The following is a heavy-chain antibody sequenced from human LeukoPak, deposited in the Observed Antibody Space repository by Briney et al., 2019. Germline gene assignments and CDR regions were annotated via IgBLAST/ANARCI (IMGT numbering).Heavy chain of an antibody. D-gene: IGHD4-17*01. Sequence: GGSLRLSCAASGFTFTSYSMNWVRQAPGKGLEWVSTISGGGGSTYYADSVKGRFTISRDNSKNTLYLQMNSLRAEDSAVYYCASSTVTTFVTWFDSWGQGTLVTVSS. J-gene: IGHJ5*01. V-gene: IGHV3-23*01. CDR3: ASSTVTTFVTWFDS. CDR2: ISGGGGST. CDR1: GFTFTSYS.